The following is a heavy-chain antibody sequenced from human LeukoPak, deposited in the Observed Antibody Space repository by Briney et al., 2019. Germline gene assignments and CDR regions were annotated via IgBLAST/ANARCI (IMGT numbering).Heavy chain of an antibody. CDR1: GFTFSTCS. CDR2: ISSRSDYI. V-gene: IGHV3-21*01. Sequence: PGGSLRLSRAASGFTFSTCSMNWVRQAPGKGLEWVSSISSRSDYIYYVDSVKGRFTISRDNAKNSLYLQMNSLRADDTAVYYCARDPFQEWELKTLDYWGQGTLVTVSS. D-gene: IGHD1-26*01. CDR3: ARDPFQEWELKTLDY. J-gene: IGHJ4*02.